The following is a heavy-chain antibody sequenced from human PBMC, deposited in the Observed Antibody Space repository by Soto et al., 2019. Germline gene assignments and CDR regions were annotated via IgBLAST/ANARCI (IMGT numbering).Heavy chain of an antibody. D-gene: IGHD2-8*01. CDR2: IMGGGDGT. V-gene: IGHV3-23*01. Sequence: EVQLLESGGGLVQPGGSLRLSCAASGFTFINYARIWFPQPPGKGREWFSTIMGGGDGTYYADSVKGHFTISRDNSKNTLYLQMNSLRAEDTAIYYCAKKGLGSLKTFCSNSDCHYAFDLWGQGTVVTVSS. CDR3: AKKGLGSLKTFCSNSDCHYAFDL. J-gene: IGHJ3*01. CDR1: GFTFINYA.